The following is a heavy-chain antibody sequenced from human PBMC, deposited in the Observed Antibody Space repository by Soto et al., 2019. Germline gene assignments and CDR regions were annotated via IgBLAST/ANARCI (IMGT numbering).Heavy chain of an antibody. J-gene: IGHJ6*02. D-gene: IGHD3-10*01. CDR2: ISGSGGDT. CDR1: GFTFSSTFNNYA. CDR3: ARGPGSPRYYNGMDV. V-gene: IGHV3-23*01. Sequence: EVQLLESGGGLVQPGGSLRLSCAASGFTFSSTFNNYAMTWVRQAPGKGLEWVSAISGSGGDTYYPGSVKGRFTISRQNARNSLYLQMNNLRAGDTAVYYCARGPGSPRYYNGMDVWGQGTTVTVSS.